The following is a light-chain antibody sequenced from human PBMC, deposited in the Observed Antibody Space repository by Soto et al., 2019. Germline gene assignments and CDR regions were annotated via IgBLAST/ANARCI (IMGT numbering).Light chain of an antibody. CDR3: QQYNSYPLT. CDR2: DAS. V-gene: IGKV1-5*01. Sequence: DIQMTQSPSTLSASVGDRVTITCRASQRISSWLAWYQQKPGKAPKLLIYDASSLESGVPSRFSGSGSGTEFTLTISSLQPDDFATYYCQQYNSYPLTFGVGTKVEIK. J-gene: IGKJ4*01. CDR1: QRISSW.